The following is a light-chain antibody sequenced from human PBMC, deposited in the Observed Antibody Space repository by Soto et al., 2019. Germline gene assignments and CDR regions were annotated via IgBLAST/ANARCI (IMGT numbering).Light chain of an antibody. V-gene: IGKV3D-15*01. Sequence: EIVMTQSPATLSVSPGERATLSCRASQSVSSNLAWYQQKPGQAPRLLIYGTSRRATGVPDRFSASGSGTDFTLNISRLEPGDFAVYYCQQYGLLPPWTFGQGTKVDIK. J-gene: IGKJ1*01. CDR2: GTS. CDR1: QSVSSN. CDR3: QQYGLLPPWT.